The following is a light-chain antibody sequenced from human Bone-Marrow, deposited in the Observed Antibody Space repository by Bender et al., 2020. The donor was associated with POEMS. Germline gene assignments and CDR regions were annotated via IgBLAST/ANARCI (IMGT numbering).Light chain of an antibody. J-gene: IGLJ1*01. Sequence: QSALTQPASVSGSPGQSITISCTGTSSDVGGYNYVSWYQHHPGKAPKLMIYEVTNRPSGVPNRFSGSKSGNTASLSISGLQAEDEADYYCSSYTTTRTRVFGTGTKVTVL. CDR3: SSYTTTRTRV. V-gene: IGLV2-14*01. CDR1: SSDVGGYNY. CDR2: EVT.